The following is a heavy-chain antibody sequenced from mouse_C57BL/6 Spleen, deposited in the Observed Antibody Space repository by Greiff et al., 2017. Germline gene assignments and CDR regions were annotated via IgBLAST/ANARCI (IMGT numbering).Heavy chain of an antibody. V-gene: IGHV1-74*01. Sequence: QVQLQQPGAELVKPGASVKVSCTASGYTFTSYWMHWVKQRPGQGLEWIGRIHPSDSDTNYNQKFKGKATLTVDKSSSTAYMQLSSLTSEDSAVYYCAIEGVYYGSSYVFDYWGQGTTLTVSS. D-gene: IGHD1-1*01. J-gene: IGHJ2*01. CDR1: GYTFTSYW. CDR3: AIEGVYYGSSYVFDY. CDR2: IHPSDSDT.